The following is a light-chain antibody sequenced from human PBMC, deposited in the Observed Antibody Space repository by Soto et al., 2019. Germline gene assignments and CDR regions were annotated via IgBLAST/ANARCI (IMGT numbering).Light chain of an antibody. Sequence: EIVLTQSPGTLSLSPGERATLSCRASQSVSNNYLAWYQQKPGQAPRLLIYGASNRATGIPDRFSGSGSGTAVTLTISSLSPEHVEVDYYQQCSCSGTFGQGTKVES. V-gene: IGKV3-20*01. CDR2: GAS. CDR1: QSVSNNY. J-gene: IGKJ1*01. CDR3: QQCSCSGT.